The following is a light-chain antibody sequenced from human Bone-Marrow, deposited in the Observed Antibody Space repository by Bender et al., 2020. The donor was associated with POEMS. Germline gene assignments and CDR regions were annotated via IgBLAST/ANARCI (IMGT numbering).Light chain of an antibody. CDR3: SSYAGSTDFYV. J-gene: IGLJ1*01. CDR2: VNN. CDR1: SSNIGAPYE. V-gene: IGLV1-40*01. Sequence: QSVLTQPPSVSGAPGQTVTISCTGSSSNIGAPYEVHWSQQLPGTPPKLLIYVNNNRPSGVPDRFSGSKSGTSASLTISGSQAGDEDDYFCSSYAGSTDFYVFGTGTKVTVL.